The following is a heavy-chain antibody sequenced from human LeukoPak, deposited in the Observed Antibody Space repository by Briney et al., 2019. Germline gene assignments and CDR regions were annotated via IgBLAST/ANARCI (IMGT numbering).Heavy chain of an antibody. Sequence: GASVKVSCKASGYTFTSYDINWVRQATGQGLEWMGWMNPNSGNTGYAQKFQGRVTITRNTSISTAYMELSSLRSEDTAVYYCYFHIAAAVTYFDYWGQGTLVTVSS. D-gene: IGHD6-13*01. CDR1: GYTFTSYD. V-gene: IGHV1-8*03. CDR2: MNPNSGNT. J-gene: IGHJ4*02. CDR3: YFHIAAAVTYFDY.